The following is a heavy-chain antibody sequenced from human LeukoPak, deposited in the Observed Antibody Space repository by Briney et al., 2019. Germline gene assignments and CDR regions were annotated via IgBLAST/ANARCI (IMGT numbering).Heavy chain of an antibody. CDR1: GFTFNNYW. Sequence: PGGSLRLSCAASGFTFNNYWMHWVRQAPGKGLVWVSRIKSDGQITTYADSVKGRFTTSRDNAKNTFYLQMNSLRVEDAAVYYCAKQLGYCSDGSCYFPYWGQGTLVTVSS. CDR3: AKQLGYCSDGSCYFPY. V-gene: IGHV3-74*01. D-gene: IGHD2-15*01. J-gene: IGHJ4*02. CDR2: IKSDGQIT.